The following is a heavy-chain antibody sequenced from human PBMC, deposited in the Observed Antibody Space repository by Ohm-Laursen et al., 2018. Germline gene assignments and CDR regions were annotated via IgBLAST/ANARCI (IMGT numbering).Heavy chain of an antibody. J-gene: IGHJ4*02. D-gene: IGHD6-19*01. CDR2: ITDSGGST. CDR3: AKGSRTSGWPN. CDR1: GFTFSDHW. V-gene: IGHV3-23*01. Sequence: SLRLSCTASGFTFSDHWMTWVRQAPGKGLEWVSAITDSGGSTFYADSVKGRFTISRDNSKNMLYLQMNSLRAEDTAIYYCAKGSRTSGWPNWGQGTLVTVSS.